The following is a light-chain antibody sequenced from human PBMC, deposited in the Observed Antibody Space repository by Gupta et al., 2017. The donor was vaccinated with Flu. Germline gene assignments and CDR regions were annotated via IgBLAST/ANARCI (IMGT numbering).Light chain of an antibody. CDR2: EDN. V-gene: IGLV1-51*02. Sequence: QSVLTQPPSVSAAPGQKVTIPCSGSSSNIGNKYVSWYQHLPGTAPKLLIYEDNKRPSGIPDRFSGSKSGTSATLDISGLQTGDEADYYCGAWDNSLSAGAFGGGTKLTVL. CDR3: GAWDNSLSAGA. CDR1: SSNIGNKY. J-gene: IGLJ3*02.